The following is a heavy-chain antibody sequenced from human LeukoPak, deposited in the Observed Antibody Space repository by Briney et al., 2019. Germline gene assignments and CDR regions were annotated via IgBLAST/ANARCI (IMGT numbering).Heavy chain of an antibody. V-gene: IGHV3-30*03. CDR2: ISRDGLTK. Sequence: GGSLRLSCAASGFTFRNYGMHWVRQAPGKGLEWVAVISRDGLTKYYADSVKGRFTISRDNSKNTLYLQMNSLRAEDTAVYYCAREVDPDDAFDIWGQGTMVTVSS. CDR3: AREVDPDDAFDI. CDR1: GFTFRNYG. J-gene: IGHJ3*02. D-gene: IGHD5-12*01.